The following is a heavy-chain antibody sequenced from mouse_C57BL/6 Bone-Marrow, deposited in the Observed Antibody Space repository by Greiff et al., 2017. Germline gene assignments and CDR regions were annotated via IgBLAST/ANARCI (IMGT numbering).Heavy chain of an antibody. CDR3: AGVWSSGFAY. CDR1: GYTFTSYG. CDR2: IYPRSGNT. V-gene: IGHV1-81*01. Sequence: QVQLQQSGAELARPGASVKLSCKASGYTFTSYGISWVKQRTGQGLEWIGEIYPRSGNTYYNEKFKGKATLTADKSSSTAYMELRSLTSEDSAVYFCAGVWSSGFAYWGQGTLVTVSA. D-gene: IGHD2-10*02. J-gene: IGHJ3*01.